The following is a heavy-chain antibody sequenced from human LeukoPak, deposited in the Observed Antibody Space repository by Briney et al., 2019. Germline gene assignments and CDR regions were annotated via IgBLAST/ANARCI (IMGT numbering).Heavy chain of an antibody. Sequence: GGSLRLSCAASGFTFSSSSMNWVRQAPGKGLEWVSSISSSSTYIYYADLVKGQFTISRDNAKNSLYLQMSSLRAEDTAVYYCASDKGGSGWSYYFDFWGQGTLVTVSS. CDR1: GFTFSSSS. D-gene: IGHD6-19*01. J-gene: IGHJ4*02. V-gene: IGHV3-21*01. CDR2: ISSSSTYI. CDR3: ASDKGGSGWSYYFDF.